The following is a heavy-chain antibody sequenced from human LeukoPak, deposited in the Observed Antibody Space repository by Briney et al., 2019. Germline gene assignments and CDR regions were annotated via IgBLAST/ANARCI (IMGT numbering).Heavy chain of an antibody. CDR3: ARGRFEYYDSSGYLDY. Sequence: SETLSLTCAVYGGSFSGYYWSWIRQPPGKGLEWIGEINHSGSTNYNPSLKSRVTISVDTSKNQFSLKLSSVTAADTAVYYCARGRFEYYDSSGYLDYWGQGTLVTVSS. CDR1: GGSFSGYY. D-gene: IGHD3-22*01. CDR2: INHSGST. J-gene: IGHJ4*02. V-gene: IGHV4-34*01.